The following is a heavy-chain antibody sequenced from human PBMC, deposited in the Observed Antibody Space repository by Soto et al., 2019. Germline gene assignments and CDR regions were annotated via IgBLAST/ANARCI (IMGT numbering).Heavy chain of an antibody. CDR1: GFTFSSYA. D-gene: IGHD2-15*01. J-gene: IGHJ6*02. V-gene: IGHV3-23*01. CDR2: ISGSGGST. CDR3: AKGTGYCSGGSCYAYYYYGMDV. Sequence: GGSLRLSCAASGFTFSSYAMSWVRQAPGKGLEWVSAISGSGGSTYYADSVKGRFTISRDNSKNTLYLQMNSLRAEDTAVYYCAKGTGYCSGGSCYAYYYYGMDVWGQGTTVTSP.